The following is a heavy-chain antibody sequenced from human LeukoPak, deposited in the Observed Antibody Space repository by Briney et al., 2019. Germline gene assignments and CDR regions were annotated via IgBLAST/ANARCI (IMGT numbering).Heavy chain of an antibody. Sequence: SVKVSCKASGGTFSSYAISWVRQAPGQGLEWMGRIIPILGIANYAQKFQGRVTITADKSTSTAYMELCSLRSEDTAVYYCARTNVVVVAATYMDYYGMDVWGQGTTVTVSS. J-gene: IGHJ6*02. D-gene: IGHD2-15*01. CDR1: GGTFSSYA. CDR2: IIPILGIA. V-gene: IGHV1-69*04. CDR3: ARTNVVVVAATYMDYYGMDV.